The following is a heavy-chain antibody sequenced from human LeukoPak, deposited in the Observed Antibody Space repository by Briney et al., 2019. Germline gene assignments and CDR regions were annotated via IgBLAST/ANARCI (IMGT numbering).Heavy chain of an antibody. CDR3: ARDPHDYGNWFDP. J-gene: IGHJ5*02. V-gene: IGHV1-2*02. CDR1: GYTFTSYG. CDR2: INPNSGGT. Sequence: ASVKVSCKASGYTFTSYGISWVRQAPGQGLEWMGWINPNSGGTNYAQKFQGRVTMTRDTSISTAYMELSRLRSDDTAVYYCARDPHDYGNWFDPWGQGTLVTVSS. D-gene: IGHD4-17*01.